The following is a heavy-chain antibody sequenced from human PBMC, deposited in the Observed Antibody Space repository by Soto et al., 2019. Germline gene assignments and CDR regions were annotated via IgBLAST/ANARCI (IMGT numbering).Heavy chain of an antibody. D-gene: IGHD6-13*01. CDR2: IIPTVGTP. Sequence: QVQLVHSGAEVKKPGSSVKVSCKSSGGPFSSYGINCVRQAPRQGPEWMGMIIPTVGTPQYTQNFQGRVTITADESTSTVYTALSSLRSEDPAVYYCARDGRISSYDYWGPGTLVTVSS. V-gene: IGHV1-69*18. CDR3: ARDGRISSYDY. J-gene: IGHJ4*02. CDR1: GGPFSSYG.